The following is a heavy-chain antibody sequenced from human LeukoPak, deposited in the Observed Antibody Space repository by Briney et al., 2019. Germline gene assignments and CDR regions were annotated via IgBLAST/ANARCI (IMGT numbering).Heavy chain of an antibody. CDR1: GFIFSDYY. CDR3: ARTWGSADY. D-gene: IGHD7-27*01. CDR2: ISGSGGDI. V-gene: IGHV3-11*01. Sequence: GGSLRLSCAASGFIFSDYYMSWIRQAPGKGLEWISYISGSGGDIYYVDSVKGRFTISRDNAKNSLYLQMNSLRAEDTALYYCARTWGSADYWGQGTLVTVSS. J-gene: IGHJ4*02.